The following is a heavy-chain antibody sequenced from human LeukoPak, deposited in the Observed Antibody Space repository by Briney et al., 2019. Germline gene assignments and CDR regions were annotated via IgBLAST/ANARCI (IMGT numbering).Heavy chain of an antibody. V-gene: IGHV3-23*01. CDR2: ISGSGGST. CDR3: AKDHIVVVVAATWWFDP. D-gene: IGHD2-15*01. J-gene: IGHJ5*02. CDR1: GFTFSSYA. Sequence: GGSLRLSCAASGFTFSSYAMSWVRQAPGKGLEWVSAISGSGGSTYYADSVKGRFTISRDNSKNTLYLQMNSLRAEDTAVYYCAKDHIVVVVAATWWFDPWSQGTLVTVSS.